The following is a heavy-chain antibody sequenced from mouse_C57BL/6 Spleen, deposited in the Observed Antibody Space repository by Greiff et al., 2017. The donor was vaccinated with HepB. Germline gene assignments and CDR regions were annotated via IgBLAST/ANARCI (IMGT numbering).Heavy chain of an antibody. CDR2: ISDGGSYT. J-gene: IGHJ1*03. CDR3: ARDRGYGSSRYFDV. Sequence: EVHLVESGGGLVKPGGSLKLSCAASGFTFSSYAMSWVRQTPEKRLEWVATISDGGSYTYYPDNVKGRFTISRDNAKNNLYLQMSHLKSEDTAMYYCARDRGYGSSRYFDVWGTGTTVTVSS. CDR1: GFTFSSYA. V-gene: IGHV5-4*01. D-gene: IGHD1-1*01.